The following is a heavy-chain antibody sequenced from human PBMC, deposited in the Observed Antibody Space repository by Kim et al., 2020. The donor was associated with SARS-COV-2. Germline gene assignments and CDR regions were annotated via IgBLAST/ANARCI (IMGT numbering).Heavy chain of an antibody. CDR3: AREARRRQRDKESAEAFDI. V-gene: IGHV3-21*01. Sequence: GGSLRLSCAASGFTFSSYSMNWVRQAPGKGLEWVSGISLSSTYTVYADSLKGRITISRDNAKSSLYLQMNSLRADDTAVYYCAREARRRQRDKESAEAFDIWGHGTLLTVSS. CDR1: GFTFSSYS. J-gene: IGHJ3*02. CDR2: ISLSSTYT.